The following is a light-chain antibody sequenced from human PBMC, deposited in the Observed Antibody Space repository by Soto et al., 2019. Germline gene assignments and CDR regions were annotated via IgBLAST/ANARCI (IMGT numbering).Light chain of an antibody. CDR3: QQSYSTPWT. J-gene: IGKJ1*01. CDR2: DSS. Sequence: DIQMTQSPSTLSASVGDSVTVTCRASQSISTWLAWYQQKPGRAPKLLIYDSSSLESGVPSRFSGSGSGTEFTLTISSLQPEDFATYYCQQSYSTPWTFGQGTKVDIK. V-gene: IGKV1-5*01. CDR1: QSISTW.